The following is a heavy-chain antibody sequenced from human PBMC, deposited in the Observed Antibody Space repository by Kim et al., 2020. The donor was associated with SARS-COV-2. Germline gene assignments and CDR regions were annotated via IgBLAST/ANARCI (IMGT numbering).Heavy chain of an antibody. D-gene: IGHD6-6*01. Sequence: KSRVTISVDTSKNQFSLKLSSVTAADTAVYYCARGSSSPYHNYYYYYYMDVWGKGTTVTVSS. CDR3: ARGSSSPYHNYYYYYYMDV. J-gene: IGHJ6*03. V-gene: IGHV4-59*09.